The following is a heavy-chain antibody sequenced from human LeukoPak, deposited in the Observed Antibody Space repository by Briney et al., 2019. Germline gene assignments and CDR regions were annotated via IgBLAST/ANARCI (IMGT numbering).Heavy chain of an antibody. CDR2: ISYDGSNK. CDR3: ARDRSGITMVRGVTNWFDP. J-gene: IGHJ5*02. CDR1: GFTFSSYA. D-gene: IGHD3-10*01. V-gene: IGHV3-30*04. Sequence: GRPLRLSCAASGFTFSSYAMHWVRQAPGKGLEWVAVISYDGSNKYYADSVKGRFTISRDNSKNTLYLQMNSLRAEDTAVYYCARDRSGITMVRGVTNWFDPWGQGTLVTVSS.